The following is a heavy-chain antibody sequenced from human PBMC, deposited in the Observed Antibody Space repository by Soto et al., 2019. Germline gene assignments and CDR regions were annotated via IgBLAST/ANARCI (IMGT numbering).Heavy chain of an antibody. Sequence: TGGSLRLSCAASGFTFSSYWMHWVRQAPGKGLVWVSRINSDGSSTSYADSVKGRFTISRDNAKNTLYLQMISLRAEDTAVYYCARFAGSSGLYNWFDPWGQGTLVTVSS. CDR1: GFTFSSYW. J-gene: IGHJ5*02. CDR3: ARFAGSSGLYNWFDP. V-gene: IGHV3-74*01. D-gene: IGHD6-19*01. CDR2: INSDGSST.